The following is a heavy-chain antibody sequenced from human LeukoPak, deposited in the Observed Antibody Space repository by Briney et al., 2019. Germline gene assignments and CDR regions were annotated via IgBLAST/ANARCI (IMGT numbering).Heavy chain of an antibody. CDR2: ISSSSSYI. D-gene: IGHD3-9*01. CDR1: GFTFSSYS. V-gene: IGHV3-21*01. Sequence: PGGSLRLSCAASGFTFSSYSMNWVRQAPGKGLEWVSSISSSSSYIYYADSVKGRFTISRDNAKNSLYLQMNSLSAEDTAVYYCARVYDILTNIDYWGQGTLVTVSS. CDR3: ARVYDILTNIDY. J-gene: IGHJ4*02.